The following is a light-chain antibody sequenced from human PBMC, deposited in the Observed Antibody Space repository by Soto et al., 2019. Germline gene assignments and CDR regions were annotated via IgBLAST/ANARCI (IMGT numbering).Light chain of an antibody. J-gene: IGKJ1*01. CDR2: EAS. CDR3: QKYNRYWT. CDR1: QSISRY. V-gene: IGKV1-5*03. Sequence: DIQMTQSPSTLSTSVGDRVTITCRASQSISRYLAWYQQKPGKAPKFLIYEASSLERGVPSRFSGSGSGTEFTLTISSLQPDDFATYYCQKYNRYWTFGQGTKVDIK.